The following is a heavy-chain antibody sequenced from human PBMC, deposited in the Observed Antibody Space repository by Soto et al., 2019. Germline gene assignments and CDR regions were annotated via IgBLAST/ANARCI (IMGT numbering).Heavy chain of an antibody. Sequence: GGSLILSCVGSGLIFGAYVMHWVREAPGKGLEWVAFISYDGSDILYADSVKGRFTISRGNSKSTLFLHMNRPTAEDTAIYFCAIVRVADSALDHWGQGTMVTGSS. D-gene: IGHD3-10*02. CDR1: GLIFGAYV. CDR2: ISYDGSDI. CDR3: AIVRVADSALDH. J-gene: IGHJ4*02. V-gene: IGHV3-30*02.